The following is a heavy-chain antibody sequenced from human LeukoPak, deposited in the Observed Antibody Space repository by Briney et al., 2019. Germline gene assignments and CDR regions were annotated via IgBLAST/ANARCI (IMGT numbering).Heavy chain of an antibody. CDR3: ARDNSVEDTAWWFDP. V-gene: IGHV1-46*01. J-gene: IGHJ5*02. CDR1: GYTFTSYY. CDR2: INPNGGST. Sequence: ASVKVSCKASGYTFTSYYMHWVRQAPGQGLEWMGLINPNGGSTSYAQKFQGRVTMTRDMSTSTVYMELSSLRSEDTAVYYCARDNSVEDTAWWFDPWGQGTLVTVSS. D-gene: IGHD4-23*01.